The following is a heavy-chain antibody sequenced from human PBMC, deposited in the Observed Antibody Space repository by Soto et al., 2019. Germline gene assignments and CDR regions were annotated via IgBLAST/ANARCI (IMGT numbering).Heavy chain of an antibody. J-gene: IGHJ6*03. CDR3: AILSEESSSSNYYYFYMDV. V-gene: IGHV1-8*01. CDR1: GYTFTRYY. D-gene: IGHD6-6*01. CDR2: MNPQTGNT. Sequence: QVQLVQSGSEGKEPGASMKISCQASGYTFTRYYITWVRQATGQGLEWMGWMNPQTGNTAYAEKFQGRVTMTRSTSINKAYMELSAMRSEDTAVYYCAILSEESSSSNYYYFYMDVWGKGSTVTVSS.